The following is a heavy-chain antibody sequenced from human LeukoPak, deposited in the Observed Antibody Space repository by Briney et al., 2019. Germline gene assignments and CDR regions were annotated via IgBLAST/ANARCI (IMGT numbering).Heavy chain of an antibody. CDR3: AKAKGDISGYDAFFDY. V-gene: IGHV3-23*01. J-gene: IGHJ4*02. Sequence: GGSLRLSCAASGFPFNAYWMTWVRQAPGKGLEWVSYISGSGGRTYYADSVKGRFTISRDSSKSTLYLQMNSLRAEDTAVYYCAKAKGDISGYDAFFDYWGQGTLVTVSS. D-gene: IGHD3-22*01. CDR2: ISGSGGRT. CDR1: GFPFNAYW.